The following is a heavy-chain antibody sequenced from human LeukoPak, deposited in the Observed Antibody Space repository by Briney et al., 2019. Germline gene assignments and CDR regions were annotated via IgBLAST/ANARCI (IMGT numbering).Heavy chain of an antibody. V-gene: IGHV4-61*02. Sequence: SETLSLTCTVSGYSISSGYYWSWIRQTAGKGLEWIGRVYGSGSANYNPSLKSRATISIDTSKNQLSLMLTSLTAADTAIYYCARGSGMTGWGNKYFQLWGQGTLVTVSS. CDR2: VYGSGSA. J-gene: IGHJ1*01. CDR1: GYSISSGYY. CDR3: ARGSGMTGWGNKYFQL. D-gene: IGHD1-26*01.